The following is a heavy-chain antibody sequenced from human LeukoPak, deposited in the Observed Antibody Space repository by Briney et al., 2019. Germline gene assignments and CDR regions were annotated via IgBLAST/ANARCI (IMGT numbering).Heavy chain of an antibody. CDR1: GGTFSSYA. V-gene: IGHV1-69*06. J-gene: IGHJ4*02. CDR2: IIPIFGTA. Sequence: ASVEVSCKASGGTFSSYAISWVRQAPGQGLEWMGGIIPIFGTANYAQKFQGRVTITADKSTSTAYMELSSLRSEDTAVYYCARGGYSYGTDYWGQGTLVTVSS. D-gene: IGHD5-18*01. CDR3: ARGGYSYGTDY.